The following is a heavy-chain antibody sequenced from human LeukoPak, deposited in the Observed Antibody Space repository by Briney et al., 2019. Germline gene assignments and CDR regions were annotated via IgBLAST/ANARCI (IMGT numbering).Heavy chain of an antibody. CDR1: RFTFSSYA. Sequence: PGGSLRLSCAASRFTFSSYAMSWVRQAPGKGLEWVSAISSSGSTIYYADSVKGRFTISRDNAKNSLYLQMNSLRAEDTAVYYCARGYYGDYAPVDYWGQGTLVTVSS. D-gene: IGHD4-17*01. CDR2: ISSSGSTI. V-gene: IGHV3-21*04. CDR3: ARGYYGDYAPVDY. J-gene: IGHJ4*02.